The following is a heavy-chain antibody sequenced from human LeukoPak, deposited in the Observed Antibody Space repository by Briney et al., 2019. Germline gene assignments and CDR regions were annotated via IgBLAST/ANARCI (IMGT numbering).Heavy chain of an antibody. V-gene: IGHV4-39*07. CDR2: IDSSGKT. CDR3: ARDEVLFYAFDT. D-gene: IGHD2-21*01. J-gene: IGHJ3*02. Sequence: PSETLSLTCTVSGGSIRSSSFYWGWIRQPPGKGLEWIGNIDSSGKTYSNSSLSSRVTISIDTSKNQFSLRLNSVTAADTAVYYCARDEVLFYAFDTWGKGQWSPSLQ. CDR1: GGSIRSSSFY.